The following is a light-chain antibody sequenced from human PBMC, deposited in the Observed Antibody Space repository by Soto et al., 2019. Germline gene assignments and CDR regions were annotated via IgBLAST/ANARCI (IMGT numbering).Light chain of an antibody. CDR1: SGHSDYA. Sequence: QPVLTQSPSASASLGASVKLTCTLSSGHSDYAIAWHQQQPDKGTRYLMKLNRDGSHNKGDGIPDRNSGSNSGAERNLTTASLQYDDDAHYYCQTSDSVVVLGGGTKHTVL. J-gene: IGLJ2*01. V-gene: IGLV4-69*01. CDR2: LNRDGSH. CDR3: QTSDSVVV.